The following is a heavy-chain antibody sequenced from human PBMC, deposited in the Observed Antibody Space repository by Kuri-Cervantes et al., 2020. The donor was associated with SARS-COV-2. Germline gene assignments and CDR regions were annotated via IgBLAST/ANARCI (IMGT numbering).Heavy chain of an antibody. D-gene: IGHD4-11*01. CDR3: ARGGSNYYGMDV. J-gene: IGHJ6*02. V-gene: IGHV1-58*01. CDR2: IVVGSGNT. CDR1: GFTFTSSA. Sequence: SVKVSCKASGFTFTSSAVQWVRQARGQRLEWIGWIVVGSGNTNYAQKFQERVTITRDMSTSTAYMELSSLRSEDTAVYYCARGGSNYYGMDVWGQGTTVTVSS.